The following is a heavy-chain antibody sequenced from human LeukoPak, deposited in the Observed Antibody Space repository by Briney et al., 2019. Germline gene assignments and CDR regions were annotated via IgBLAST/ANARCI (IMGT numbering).Heavy chain of an antibody. CDR3: ARPQPRGDYYGMDV. J-gene: IGHJ6*02. Sequence: GGSLRLSCAASGFTFSDYYMSWIRQAPGKGLEWVSYISSSGSTIYYADSVKGRFTISRDNAKKSLYLQMNSLRAEDTAVYYCARPQPRGDYYGMDVWGQGATVTVSS. D-gene: IGHD3-10*01. CDR2: ISSSGSTI. V-gene: IGHV3-11*01. CDR1: GFTFSDYY.